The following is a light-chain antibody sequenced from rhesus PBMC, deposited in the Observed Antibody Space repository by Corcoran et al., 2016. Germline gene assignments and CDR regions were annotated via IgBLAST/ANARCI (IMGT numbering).Light chain of an antibody. V-gene: IGKV1-38*01. CDR3: QQRNYYPLT. J-gene: IGKJ4*01. Sequence: DIQLTQSPSSLSASVGDRVTISCRASQGSSNYVAWYQQKPGKVPKLLIHDASKLHIGVPSRFSGSGYGTDFTLTISSLQSEDFAVYFCQQRNYYPLTFGGGTKVEI. CDR1: QGSSNY. CDR2: DAS.